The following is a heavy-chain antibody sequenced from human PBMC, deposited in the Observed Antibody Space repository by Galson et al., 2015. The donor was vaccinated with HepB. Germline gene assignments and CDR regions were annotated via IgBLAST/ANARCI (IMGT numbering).Heavy chain of an antibody. CDR3: ARDSYVYMEFDP. D-gene: IGHD5-18*01. CDR2: INSDGSST. CDR1: GFTFSSYW. Sequence: SLRLSCAASGFTFSSYWMHWVRQAPGKGLVWVSRINSDGSSTSYADSVKGRFTISRDNAKNTLYLQMNSLRAEDTAVYYCARDSYVYMEFDPWGQGTLVTVSS. V-gene: IGHV3-74*01. J-gene: IGHJ5*02.